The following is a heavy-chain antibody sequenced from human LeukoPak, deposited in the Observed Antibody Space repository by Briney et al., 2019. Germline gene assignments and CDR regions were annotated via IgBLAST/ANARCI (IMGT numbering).Heavy chain of an antibody. CDR1: GYTLTELS. V-gene: IGHV1-24*01. D-gene: IGHD1-26*01. Sequence: ASVAVSFTVSGYTLTELSMHLVRQAPGKGLEWMGGFDPEDGETIYAQKFQGRVTMTEDTSTDTAYMELSSLRSEDTAVYYCATTHSGSYNLFDYWGQGTLVTVSS. CDR3: ATTHSGSYNLFDY. CDR2: FDPEDGET. J-gene: IGHJ4*02.